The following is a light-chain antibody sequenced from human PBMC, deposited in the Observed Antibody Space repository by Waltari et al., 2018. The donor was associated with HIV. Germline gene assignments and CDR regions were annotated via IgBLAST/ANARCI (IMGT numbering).Light chain of an antibody. Sequence: QSALTQPPSASGPAGQAGTISCTGTSSDVGGYNYVPWYQPHPGKAPKFIIYEVSKRPSGVPDRFSGSTSGNTASLTVSGLQAEDEADYYCSSYAGSNWVFGGGTKLTVL. CDR1: SSDVGGYNY. CDR2: EVS. CDR3: SSYAGSNWV. J-gene: IGLJ3*02. V-gene: IGLV2-8*01.